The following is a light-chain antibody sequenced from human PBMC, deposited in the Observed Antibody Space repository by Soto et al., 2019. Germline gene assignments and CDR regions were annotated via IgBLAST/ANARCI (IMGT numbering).Light chain of an antibody. CDR2: EDN. V-gene: IGLV6-57*03. J-gene: IGLJ2*01. Sequence: NFMLTQPHSVSESPGKTVTISCTRSSGNIDSNYVQWYQQRPGSAPTTVIYEDNQRPSGVPDRFSGSIDSSSNSAALTISGLRTEDEADYYCQSYDASNQVFGGGTKLTVL. CDR1: SGNIDSNY. CDR3: QSYDASNQV.